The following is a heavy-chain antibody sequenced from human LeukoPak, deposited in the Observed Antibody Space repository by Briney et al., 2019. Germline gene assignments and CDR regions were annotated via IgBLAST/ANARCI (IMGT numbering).Heavy chain of an antibody. V-gene: IGHV1-69*10. J-gene: IGHJ6*02. D-gene: IGHD1-1*01. Sequence: ASVKVSCKAAGGSFISYAISWVRQAPGQGVEWMGGIILMFCIANYAQTFQGRVTITADKSTSTAYVELSSLTSEDTAVYYCARGTHWQAAYYGMDVWGQGTTVTVSS. CDR1: GGSFISYA. CDR2: IILMFCIA. CDR3: ARGTHWQAAYYGMDV.